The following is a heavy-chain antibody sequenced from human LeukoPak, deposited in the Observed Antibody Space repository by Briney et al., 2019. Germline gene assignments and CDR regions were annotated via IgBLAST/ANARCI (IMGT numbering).Heavy chain of an antibody. J-gene: IGHJ5*02. CDR1: GYTFTGYY. CDR2: INPNSGGT. Sequence: SVKVSCKASGYTFTGYYMHWVRQAPGQGLEWMGRINPNSGGTNYAQKFQGRVTMTRDTSISTAYMELSRLRSDDTAVYYCARGSHFSDDFWSGYFWTEFWFDPWGQGTLVTVSS. V-gene: IGHV1-2*06. D-gene: IGHD3-3*01. CDR3: ARGSHFSDDFWSGYFWTEFWFDP.